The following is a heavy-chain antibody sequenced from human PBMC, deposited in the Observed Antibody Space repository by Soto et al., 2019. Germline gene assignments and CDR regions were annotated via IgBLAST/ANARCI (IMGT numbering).Heavy chain of an antibody. V-gene: IGHV1-18*04. D-gene: IGHD4-17*01. CDR2: ISTYNTNT. J-gene: IGHJ4*02. Sequence: QVPLLQPGAEMQNPAASETISCKASGERFTPYGISSLRQAPGQRLEWVGWISTYNTNTHYAPKFQGRLLLTTDTSTPTAHMELWSVRTDDTAVYYCARWAQEVREYGGPFDYWGQGTLFTVSS. CDR3: ARWAQEVREYGGPFDY. CDR1: GERFTPYG.